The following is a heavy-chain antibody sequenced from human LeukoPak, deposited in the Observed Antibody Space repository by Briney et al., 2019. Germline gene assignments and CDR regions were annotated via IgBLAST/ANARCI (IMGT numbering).Heavy chain of an antibody. J-gene: IGHJ6*02. CDR3: AKVSGYCSSTSCYTRNYYYGMDV. CDR2: ISCDGSNK. V-gene: IGHV3-30*18. CDR1: GFTFSSYG. Sequence: PGRSLRLSCAASGFTFSSYGMHWVRQAPGKGLEWVAVISCDGSNKYYADSVKGRFTISRDNSKNTLYLQMNSLRAEDTAVYYCAKVSGYCSSTSCYTRNYYYGMDVWGQGTTVTVSS. D-gene: IGHD2-2*02.